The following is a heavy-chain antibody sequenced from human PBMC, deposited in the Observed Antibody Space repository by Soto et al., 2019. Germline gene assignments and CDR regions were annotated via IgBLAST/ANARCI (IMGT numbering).Heavy chain of an antibody. Sequence: QVQLVQSGPEVKKPGSSVKVSCKASGGTFRTYAVSWVRRAPGHGLEWLGGIIPAHDTPNYAPRFEGRVTITADESTNTAYMELNSLTSDDTAVYYCSRHRRAYNMRNENYFYGMDVWGQGTTVTVSS. CDR3: SRHRRAYNMRNENYFYGMDV. D-gene: IGHD1-1*01. CDR2: IIPAHDTP. CDR1: GGTFRTYA. J-gene: IGHJ6*02. V-gene: IGHV1-69*01.